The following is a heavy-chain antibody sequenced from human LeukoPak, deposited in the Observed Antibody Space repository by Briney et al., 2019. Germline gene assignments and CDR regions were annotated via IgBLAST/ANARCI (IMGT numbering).Heavy chain of an antibody. CDR1: GYTFTSYG. V-gene: IGHV1-8*02. D-gene: IGHD2-21*01. CDR3: ASRPGGHYSGAFDI. J-gene: IGHJ3*02. CDR2: MNPNSGNT. Sequence: ASVKVSCKASGYTFTSYGISWVRQAPGQGLEWMGWMNPNSGNTGYAQKFQGRVTMTRNTSISTAYMELSSLRSEDTAVYYCASRPGGHYSGAFDIWGQGTMVTVSS.